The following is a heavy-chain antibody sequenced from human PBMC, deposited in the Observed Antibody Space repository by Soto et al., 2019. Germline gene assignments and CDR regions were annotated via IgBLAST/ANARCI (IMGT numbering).Heavy chain of an antibody. D-gene: IGHD3-22*01. CDR3: ATNPYDSSGYYNWFDP. CDR2: ISGSGGST. Sequence: PGGSLRLSCAASGFTFSSYAMSWVRQAPGKGLEWVSAISGSGGSTYYADPVKGRFTISRDNSKNTLYLQMNSLRAEDTAVYYCATNPYDSSGYYNWFDPWGQGTLVTVSS. V-gene: IGHV3-23*01. J-gene: IGHJ5*02. CDR1: GFTFSSYA.